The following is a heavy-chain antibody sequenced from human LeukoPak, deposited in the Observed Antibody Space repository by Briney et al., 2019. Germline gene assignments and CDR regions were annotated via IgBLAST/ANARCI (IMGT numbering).Heavy chain of an antibody. V-gene: IGHV3-48*01. D-gene: IGHD3-3*01. CDR3: ARVPDDPWSGYFFDC. CDR1: GFHFSTCG. CDR2: TNTGSTTI. J-gene: IGHJ4*02. Sequence: GGSLRLSCAASGFHFSTCGMNWVRQAPGKGLEWVSYTNTGSTTIHHADSVKGRFAISRDNTRNSLFLQMNSLRVEDTAVYFCARVPDDPWSGYFFDCWGQGTLVTVSS.